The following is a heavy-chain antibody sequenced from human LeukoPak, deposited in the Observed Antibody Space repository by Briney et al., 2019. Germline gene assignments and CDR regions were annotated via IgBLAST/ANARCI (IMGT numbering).Heavy chain of an antibody. CDR3: TRVVNGGHFDY. CDR1: GGSISSSGYY. J-gene: IGHJ4*02. CDR2: VYHTGTS. D-gene: IGHD2-8*01. V-gene: IGHV4-61*08. Sequence: PSETLSLTCTVSGGSISSSGYYWGWIRQPPGKGLEWIGYVYHTGTSGYHPSLKSRVAMSLDTSKNQVSLKLRSVTAADTAVYFCTRVVNGGHFDYWGQGTLVTVSS.